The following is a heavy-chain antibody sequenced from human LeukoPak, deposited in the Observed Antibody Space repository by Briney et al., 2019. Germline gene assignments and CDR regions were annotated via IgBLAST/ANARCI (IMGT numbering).Heavy chain of an antibody. J-gene: IGHJ4*02. V-gene: IGHV3-48*01. CDR2: ISSSSSTI. CDR3: ARVLHKRNYDSTTYYGY. Sequence: TGGSLRLSCAASGLTFSSYSMNWVRQAPGKGLEWVSYISSSSSTIYYADSVKGRFTISRDNAKNSLYLQMNSLRAEDTAVYYCARVLHKRNYDSTTYYGYWGQGTLVTVSS. D-gene: IGHD3-22*01. CDR1: GLTFSSYS.